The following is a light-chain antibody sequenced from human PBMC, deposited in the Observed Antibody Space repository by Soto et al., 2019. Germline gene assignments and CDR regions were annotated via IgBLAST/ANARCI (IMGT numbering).Light chain of an antibody. J-gene: IGKJ1*01. V-gene: IGKV4-1*01. CDR1: QSVLYSSNNKNY. CDR3: QQYYSTPRT. CDR2: WAS. Sequence: DIVMTQSPDSLAVSLGERATINCKSSQSVLYSSNNKNYLAWYQQKPGQPPKLLIFWASSRKSGVPDRFSGSGSGTDFTLNISSLQAEDVAVYYCQQYYSTPRTFGQGTKVEIK.